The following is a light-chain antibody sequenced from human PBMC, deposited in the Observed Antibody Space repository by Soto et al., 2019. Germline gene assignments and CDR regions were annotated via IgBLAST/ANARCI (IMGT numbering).Light chain of an antibody. Sequence: DIQMTQSPSTLSGSVGDRVTITCLASQTISSWLAWYQQKPGKAPKLLIYKASTLKSGVPSRFSGSGSGTEFTLTISSLQPDDFATYYCQQYETSSWTFGRGTKVDNK. V-gene: IGKV1-5*03. CDR2: KAS. CDR1: QTISSW. CDR3: QQYETSSWT. J-gene: IGKJ1*01.